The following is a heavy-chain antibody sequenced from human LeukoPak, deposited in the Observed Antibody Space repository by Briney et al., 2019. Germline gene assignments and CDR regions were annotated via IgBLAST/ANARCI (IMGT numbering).Heavy chain of an antibody. Sequence: SETPSLTCTVSGDSINSYHWSWIRQPAGQGLEWIGRIHMSGSTNYNPSLRSRVAISMDNSKNQFSLKLKSVTAADTAVYYCARDDSSRDDSGGYHYWGQGTLVTISS. CDR2: IHMSGST. CDR1: GDSINSYH. V-gene: IGHV4-4*07. CDR3: ARDDSSRDDSGGYHY. J-gene: IGHJ4*02. D-gene: IGHD3-22*01.